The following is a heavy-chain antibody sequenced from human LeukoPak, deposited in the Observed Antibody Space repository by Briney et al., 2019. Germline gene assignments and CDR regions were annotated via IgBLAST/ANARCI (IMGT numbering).Heavy chain of an antibody. D-gene: IGHD3-3*01. V-gene: IGHV3-23*01. J-gene: IGHJ4*02. CDR3: ARESADLGPGSGFYLDY. Sequence: GGSLRLSCAASEFTFSHHAMSWVRQAPGKGLEWISSIVGSGGRAYYTDSVKGRFTVSRDNSKNTLFLQMNSLRAEDTAVYYCARESADLGPGSGFYLDYWGQGILVTVSS. CDR2: IVGSGGRA. CDR1: EFTFSHHA.